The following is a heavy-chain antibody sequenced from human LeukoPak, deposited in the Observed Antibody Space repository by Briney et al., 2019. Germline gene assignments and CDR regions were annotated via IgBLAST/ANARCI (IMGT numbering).Heavy chain of an antibody. V-gene: IGHV3-21*01. CDR3: ARDGYYDSSGSPEAFDI. Sequence: GGSLRLSCAASGFTFSSSAMTWVRQAPGKGLEWVSAISDNGYDTFYADSVKGRFTISRDNAKNSLYLQMNSLRAEDTAVYYCARDGYYDSSGSPEAFDIWGQGTMVTVSS. D-gene: IGHD3-22*01. J-gene: IGHJ3*02. CDR2: ISDNGYDT. CDR1: GFTFSSSA.